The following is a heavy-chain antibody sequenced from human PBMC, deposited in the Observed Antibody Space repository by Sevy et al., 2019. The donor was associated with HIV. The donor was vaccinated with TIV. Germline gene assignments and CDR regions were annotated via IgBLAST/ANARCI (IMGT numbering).Heavy chain of an antibody. D-gene: IGHD5-12*01. V-gene: IGHV3-53*01. CDR3: ARGKHVSGYYGSFDY. CDR1: GLTVSSNF. CDR2: IYIGGTT. Sequence: GGSLRLSCAASGLTVSSNFMSWVRQAPGKGLEWVSVIYIGGTTYYADSVKGRFTISRDNAKNTLYLQMNSLRAEDTAVYYCARGKHVSGYYGSFDYWGQGTLVTVSS. J-gene: IGHJ4*02.